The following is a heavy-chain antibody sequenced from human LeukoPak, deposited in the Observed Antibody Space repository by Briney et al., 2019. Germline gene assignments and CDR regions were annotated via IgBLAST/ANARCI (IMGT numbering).Heavy chain of an antibody. V-gene: IGHV1-18*01. D-gene: IGHD5-18*01. J-gene: IGHJ4*02. CDR3: ARAWPRGYSYGAGYHDY. CDR2: IGAYNGNT. Sequence: ASVKVSCKASGYTFTSYGISWVRQAPGQGLEWMGWIGAYNGNTNYAQKLQGRVTMTTDTSTSTAYMELRSLRSDDTAVYYCARAWPRGYSYGAGYHDYWGQGTLVTVSS. CDR1: GYTFTSYG.